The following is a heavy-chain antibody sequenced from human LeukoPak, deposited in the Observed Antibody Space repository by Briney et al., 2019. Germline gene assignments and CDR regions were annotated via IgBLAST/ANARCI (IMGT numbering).Heavy chain of an antibody. Sequence: ASVKVSCKASGYTFTSYDINWVRQATGQGLEWMGWMNPNSGNTGYAQKFQGRVTMTRNTSISTAYMELSSLRSGDTAVYYCARGYCSGGSCYPAADYWGQGTLVTVSS. V-gene: IGHV1-8*01. CDR1: GYTFTSYD. CDR3: ARGYCSGGSCYPAADY. CDR2: MNPNSGNT. J-gene: IGHJ4*02. D-gene: IGHD2-15*01.